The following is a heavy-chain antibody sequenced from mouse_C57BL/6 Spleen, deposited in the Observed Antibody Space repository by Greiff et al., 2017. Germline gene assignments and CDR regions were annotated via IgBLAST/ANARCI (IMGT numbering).Heavy chain of an antibody. Sequence: VQLQQSGGGLVKPGGSLKLSCAASGFTFSSYAMSWVRQTPEKRLEWVATISDGGSYTYYPDNVKGRFPISRDNAKNNLYLQMSHLKSEDTAMYYCARDQDTTVVEYYAMDYWGQGTSVTVSS. CDR1: GFTFSSYA. J-gene: IGHJ4*01. V-gene: IGHV5-4*01. D-gene: IGHD1-1*01. CDR3: ARDQDTTVVEYYAMDY. CDR2: ISDGGSYT.